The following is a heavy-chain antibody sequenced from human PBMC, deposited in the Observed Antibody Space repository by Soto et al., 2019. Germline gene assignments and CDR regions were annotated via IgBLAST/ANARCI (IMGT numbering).Heavy chain of an antibody. D-gene: IGHD3-22*01. CDR1: GGSMNSFS. V-gene: IGHV4-59*01. CDR3: AGASYYDSSGYYPGAFDL. Sequence: HVQLQESGPGLVKPSETLSLTCTVSGGSMNSFSWAWIRQPPGRGLELIGSLYSSGGTHFNPSLMSRGTIPVDTAKYEFSLRLSSMTAADTAIYYCAGASYYDSSGYYPGAFDLWGQGTIVTVSS. J-gene: IGHJ3*01. CDR2: LYSSGGT.